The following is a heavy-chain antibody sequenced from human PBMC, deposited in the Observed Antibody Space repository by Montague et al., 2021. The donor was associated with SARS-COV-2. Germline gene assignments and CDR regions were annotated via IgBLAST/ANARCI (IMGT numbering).Heavy chain of an antibody. CDR3: ARERRYCSGGSCYSGWFDP. J-gene: IGHJ5*02. V-gene: IGHV4-38-2*02. Sequence: ETLSLTCTVSGYSISSGYYWGWFRQPPGKGLEWIGSIYHSGSTYYNPSLKSRVTISVDTSKNQFSLKLSSVTAADTAVYYCARERRYCSGGSCYSGWFDPWGQGTLVTVSS. D-gene: IGHD2-15*01. CDR2: IYHSGST. CDR1: GYSISSGYY.